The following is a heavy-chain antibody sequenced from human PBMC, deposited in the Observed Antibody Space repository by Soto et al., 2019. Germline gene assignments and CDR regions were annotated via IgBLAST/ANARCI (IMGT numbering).Heavy chain of an antibody. Sequence: GESLKISCKGSGYSFTSYWIGWVRQMPGKGLEWMGIIYPGDSDTRYSPSFQGQVTISAGKSISTAYLQWSSLKASDTAMYYCASGSEWLVVYDAFDIWGQGTMVTVSS. CDR1: GYSFTSYW. V-gene: IGHV5-51*01. J-gene: IGHJ3*02. CDR2: IYPGDSDT. CDR3: ASGSEWLVVYDAFDI. D-gene: IGHD6-19*01.